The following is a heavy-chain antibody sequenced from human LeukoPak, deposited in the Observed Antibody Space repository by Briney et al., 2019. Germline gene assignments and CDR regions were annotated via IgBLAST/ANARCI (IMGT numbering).Heavy chain of an antibody. CDR2: ISGSGGST. Sequence: GGSLRLSCAASGFTFSSYSMHWVRHAPGKGPEWVSAISGSGGSTYYADSVKGRFTISRDNSKNTLYLQMNSLRAEDTAVYCCAKEIYDYGGNYYGMDVWGQGTTVTVSS. D-gene: IGHD4-23*01. J-gene: IGHJ6*02. CDR3: AKEIYDYGGNYYGMDV. CDR1: GFTFSSYS. V-gene: IGHV3-23*01.